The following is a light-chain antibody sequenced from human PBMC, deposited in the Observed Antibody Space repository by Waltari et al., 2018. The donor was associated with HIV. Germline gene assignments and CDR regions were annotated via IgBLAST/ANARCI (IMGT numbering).Light chain of an antibody. J-gene: IGKJ4*01. V-gene: IGKV3-20*01. Sequence: EIVLTQSPGTLSLSPGERATLSCRASQSVSSTYLAWYQQKPGQAPRLLIYGASGRATGIPDRFSGSGSGTDFTLTIRRLEAEDFAVYYCHQYGRSLHTFGGGTKVEIK. CDR3: HQYGRSLHT. CDR1: QSVSSTY. CDR2: GAS.